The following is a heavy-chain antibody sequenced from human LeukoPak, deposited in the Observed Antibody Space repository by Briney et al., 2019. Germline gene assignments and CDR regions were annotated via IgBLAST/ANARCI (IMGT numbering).Heavy chain of an antibody. D-gene: IGHD3-3*01. CDR3: ASPYDFWSGRPDV. Sequence: SETLSLTCTVSGGSISSSSYYWGWIRQPPGKGLEWIGSIYYSGSTYYNPSLKSRVTISVDTSKNQFSLKLSSVTAADTAVYDCASPYDFWSGRPDVWGKGTTVTVSS. CDR1: GGSISSSSYY. V-gene: IGHV4-39*01. J-gene: IGHJ6*04. CDR2: IYYSGST.